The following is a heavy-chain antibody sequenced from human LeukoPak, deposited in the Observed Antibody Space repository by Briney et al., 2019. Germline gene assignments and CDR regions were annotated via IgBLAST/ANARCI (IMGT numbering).Heavy chain of an antibody. CDR3: ARAYYYGSGSQLPDY. J-gene: IGHJ4*02. Sequence: PSETLSLTCTVSGGSISSYYWSWIPQPPGKGLEWIGYIYYSGSTNYNPSLKSRVTISVDTSKNQFSLKLSSVTAADTAVYYCARAYYYGSGSQLPDYWGQGTLVTVSS. CDR1: GGSISSYY. CDR2: IYYSGST. D-gene: IGHD3-10*01. V-gene: IGHV4-59*01.